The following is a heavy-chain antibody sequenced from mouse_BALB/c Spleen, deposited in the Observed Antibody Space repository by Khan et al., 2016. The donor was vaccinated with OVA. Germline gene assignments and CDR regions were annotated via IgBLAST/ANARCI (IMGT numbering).Heavy chain of an antibody. CDR2: IDPANGNT. J-gene: IGHJ4*01. Sequence: VQLKQSGAELVKPGASVKLSCTASGFKIKDTYVHWVNQRPEQGLEWIGTIDPANGNTKYDPKFQGKATIPADTSSNTTYLHLSHLTSADTAVSCGARGGWSYVMDYWGQGTSVTVSA. D-gene: IGHD1-1*02. V-gene: IGHV14-3*02. CDR1: GFKIKDTY. CDR3: ARGGWSYVMDY.